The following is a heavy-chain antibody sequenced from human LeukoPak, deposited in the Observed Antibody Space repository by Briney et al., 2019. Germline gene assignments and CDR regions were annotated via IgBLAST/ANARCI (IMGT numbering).Heavy chain of an antibody. CDR1: GFTVSSNY. CDR2: IYNVGNT. CDR3: ARGYSYGYFDY. V-gene: IGHV3-53*01. J-gene: IGHJ4*02. Sequence: GGSLRLSRAASGFTVSSNYMSWVRQAPGRGLEWVSVIYNVGNTYYAESVKGRFTISRDNSKNTQYLQMNSLRGEDTAVYYCARGYSYGYFDYWGQGTLVTVSS. D-gene: IGHD5-18*01.